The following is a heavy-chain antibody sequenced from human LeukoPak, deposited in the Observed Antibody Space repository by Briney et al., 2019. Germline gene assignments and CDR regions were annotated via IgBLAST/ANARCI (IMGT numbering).Heavy chain of an antibody. D-gene: IGHD6-13*01. CDR2: INPNSGGT. V-gene: IGHV1-2*02. J-gene: IGHJ3*02. Sequence: ASVKVSCKASGDTFSSYIINWVRQAPGQGLEWMGWINPNSGGTNYAQKFQGRVTMTRDTSISTAYMELSRLRSDDTAVYYCAREIAAAVPDAFDIWGQGTMVTVSS. CDR1: GDTFSSYI. CDR3: AREIAAAVPDAFDI.